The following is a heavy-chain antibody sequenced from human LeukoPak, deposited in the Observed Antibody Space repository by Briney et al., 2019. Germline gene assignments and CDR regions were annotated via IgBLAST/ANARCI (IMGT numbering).Heavy chain of an antibody. CDR1: GFTFSHFA. CDR3: ARDEWQDRGVLPAAMRYLDPEVN. J-gene: IGHJ4*02. Sequence: PGGSLRLSCAASGFTFSHFAMHWVRQAPGKGLEWVAVIWYDGSNKYYADSVKGRFTISRDNSKNTLYLQMNSLRAEDTAVYYCARDEWQDRGVLPAAMRYLDPEVNWGQGTLVTVSS. D-gene: IGHD2-2*01. V-gene: IGHV3-33*08. CDR2: IWYDGSNK.